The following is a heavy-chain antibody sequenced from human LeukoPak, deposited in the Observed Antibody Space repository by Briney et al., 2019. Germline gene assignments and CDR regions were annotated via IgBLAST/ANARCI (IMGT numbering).Heavy chain of an antibody. D-gene: IGHD2-8*02. CDR2: VNKDGGEK. J-gene: IGHJ3*02. Sequence: GGSLRLSCAASGFTFSSYWMSWVRQAPGKGLEWVANVNKDGGEKYYVDSVKGRFTISRDNSKNTVYLQMNSLRGEDTAVYFCARGWVVATGGFDMWGQGTMVTVSS. CDR3: ARGWVVATGGFDM. CDR1: GFTFSSYW. V-gene: IGHV3-7*03.